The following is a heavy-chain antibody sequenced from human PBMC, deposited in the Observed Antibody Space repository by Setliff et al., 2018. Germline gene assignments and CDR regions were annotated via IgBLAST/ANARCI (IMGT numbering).Heavy chain of an antibody. CDR3: ARESLSLKRLGVKNWFDP. CDR2: IYASGST. D-gene: IGHD3-3*01. CDR1: GYSISSGYY. V-gene: IGHV4-38-2*02. J-gene: IGHJ5*02. Sequence: SETLSLTCTVSGYSISSGYYWGWIRQPPGKGLEWIGSIYASGSTNYNPSLKSRVTILVDTSKNQFSLKLSPMTPADTAGDYCARESLSLKRLGVKNWFDPWGRGALVTVSS.